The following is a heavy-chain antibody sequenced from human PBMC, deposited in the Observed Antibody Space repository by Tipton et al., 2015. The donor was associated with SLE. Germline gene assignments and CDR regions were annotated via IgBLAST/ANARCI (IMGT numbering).Heavy chain of an antibody. V-gene: IGHV1-18*01. J-gene: IGHJ3*02. D-gene: IGHD3-16*01. CDR1: GYTFTSYG. CDR2: ISAYNGNT. CDR3: ARSPGPAGEEDAFDI. Sequence: QSGAEVKKPGASVKVSCKASGYTFTSYGISWVRQAPGQGLEWMGWISAYNGNTNYAQKLQGRVTMTTDTSTSTAHMELRSLRSDDTAVYYCARSPGPAGEEDAFDIWGQGTMVTVSS.